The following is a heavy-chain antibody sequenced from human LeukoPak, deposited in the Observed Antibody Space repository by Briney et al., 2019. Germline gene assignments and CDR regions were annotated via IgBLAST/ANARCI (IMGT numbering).Heavy chain of an antibody. CDR3: PRESGPYCPFGH. J-gene: IGHJ4*02. CDR1: GGPITPSNY. D-gene: IGHD1-26*01. Sequence: PSETLSLTCGVSGGPITPSNYWSSVRQPPGGGLEWIGEISLRGRTQYNPSLKSRVNIPIDESKNHLYLNLAPVTGASTHVYYHPRESGPYCPFGHWGRGTLVAVTS. CDR2: ISLRGRT. V-gene: IGHV4-4*02.